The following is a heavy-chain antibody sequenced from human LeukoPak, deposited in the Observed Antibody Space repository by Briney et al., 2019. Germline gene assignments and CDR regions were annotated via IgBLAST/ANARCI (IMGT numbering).Heavy chain of an antibody. CDR1: GFTFSSSW. V-gene: IGHV3-30*18. CDR3: AKDYYDSSGYYYFDY. J-gene: IGHJ4*02. Sequence: GGSLRLSCAAPGFTFSSSWMHWVRQAPGKGLEWVAVISYDGSNKYYADSVKGRFTISRDNSKNTLYLQMNSLRAEDTAVYYCAKDYYDSSGYYYFDYWGQGTLVTVSS. D-gene: IGHD3-22*01. CDR2: ISYDGSNK.